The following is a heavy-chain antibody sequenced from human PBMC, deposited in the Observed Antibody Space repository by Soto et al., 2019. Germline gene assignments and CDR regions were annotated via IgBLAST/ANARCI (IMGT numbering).Heavy chain of an antibody. CDR2: IIPILGIA. V-gene: IGHV1-69*08. J-gene: IGHJ3*02. CDR1: GGTFSSYT. CDR3: AGDGDSGHEGFDI. Sequence: QVQLVQSGAEVKKPGSSVKVSCKASGGTFSSYTISWVRQAPGQGLEWMGRIIPILGIANYAQKFQGRVTLTADKSTSTAYMERSSLRSEDTAVYYCAGDGDSGHEGFDIWGQGTMVTVSS. D-gene: IGHD1-26*01.